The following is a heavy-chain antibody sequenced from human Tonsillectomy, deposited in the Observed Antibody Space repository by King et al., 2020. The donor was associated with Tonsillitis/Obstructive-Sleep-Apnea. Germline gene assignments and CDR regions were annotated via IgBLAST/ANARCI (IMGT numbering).Heavy chain of an antibody. CDR1: GYTFSSYG. CDR2: ISVYKDNT. CDR3: ARGPPSCSNTSCYKDYYYYMDV. J-gene: IGHJ6*03. Sequence: QLVQSGAEVKKPGASVKVSCKASGYTFSSYGIIWVRQAPGQGLEWMGWISVYKDNTNYAQKFQGRVTMTTDTSTSTDYMELRSLRSDDTALYYCARGPPSCSNTSCYKDYYYYMDVWGKGTTVTVSS. V-gene: IGHV1-18*01. D-gene: IGHD2-2*02.